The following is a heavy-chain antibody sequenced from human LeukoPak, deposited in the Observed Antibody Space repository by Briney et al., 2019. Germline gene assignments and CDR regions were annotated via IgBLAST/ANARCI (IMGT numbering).Heavy chain of an antibody. CDR3: ARLRYYKYYFDY. CDR2: INHSGST. CDR1: GFTFSSYS. Sequence: GSLRLSCAASGFTFSSYSMNWVRQAPGKGLEWIGEINHSGSTNYNPSLKSRVTISVDTSKNQFSLKLSSVTAADTAVYYCARLRYYKYYFDYWGQGTLVTVSS. D-gene: IGHD3-22*01. V-gene: IGHV4-34*01. J-gene: IGHJ4*02.